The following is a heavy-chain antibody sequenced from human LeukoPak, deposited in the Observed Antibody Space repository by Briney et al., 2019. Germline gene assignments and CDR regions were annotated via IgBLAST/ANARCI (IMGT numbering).Heavy chain of an antibody. D-gene: IGHD2-15*01. CDR1: GGSFSGYY. Sequence: SKTLSLTCAVYGGSFSGYYLSWIRQPPGKGLEWIGEINHSGSTNYNPSLKSRVTISVDTSKNQFSLKLSSVTAADTAVYYCARNYCSGGSCYRLDYWGQGTLVTVSS. CDR3: ARNYCSGGSCYRLDY. V-gene: IGHV4-34*01. CDR2: INHSGST. J-gene: IGHJ4*02.